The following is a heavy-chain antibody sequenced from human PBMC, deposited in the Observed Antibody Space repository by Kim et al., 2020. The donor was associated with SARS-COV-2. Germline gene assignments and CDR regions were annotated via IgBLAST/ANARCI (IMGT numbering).Heavy chain of an antibody. J-gene: IGHJ1*01. CDR1: GFTFSSYA. Sequence: GGSLRLSCAASGFTFSSYAMSWVRHAPGKGLEWVSAISGSGGSTYYADSVKGRFTISRDNSKNTLYLQMNSLRAEDTAVYYCAKDRAVNEYFQHWGQGTLVTVSS. CDR3: AKDRAVNEYFQH. V-gene: IGHV3-23*01. CDR2: ISGSGGST.